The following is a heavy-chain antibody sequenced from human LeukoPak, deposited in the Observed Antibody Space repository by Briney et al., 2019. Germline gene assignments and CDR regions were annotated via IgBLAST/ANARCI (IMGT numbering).Heavy chain of an antibody. CDR3: ARDPDYFDSSGLFDF. J-gene: IGHJ4*02. CDR1: GFTFSSSV. Sequence: GGSLRLSCAASGFTFSSSVMHWVRQAPGKGLEWVAVIWYDATNKFYAASLKGRFTISRDNSRNTLYLQMNSLGDEDTAVYYCARDPDYFDSSGLFDFWGQGTLVTVSS. CDR2: IWYDATNK. D-gene: IGHD3-22*01. V-gene: IGHV3-33*01.